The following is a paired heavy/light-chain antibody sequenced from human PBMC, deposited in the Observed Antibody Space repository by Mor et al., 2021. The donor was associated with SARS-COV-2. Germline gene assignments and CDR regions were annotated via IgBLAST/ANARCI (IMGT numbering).Light chain of an antibody. CDR3: SSYRSSSTFDYV. V-gene: IGLV2-14*03. Sequence: QSALTQPASVSGSPGQSITISCTGTSSDVGGYNYVSWYQQHPGKAPKLMIYDVINRPSGVSNRFSGSKSGNTASLTISGLQAEDEADYYCSSYRSSSTFDYVFGTGTKVTVL. CDR1: SSDVGGYNY. CDR2: DVI. J-gene: IGLJ1*01.
Heavy chain of an antibody. Sequence: QVQLQESGPGLVKPSETLSLTCTVSGGSISSYYWSWIRQPAGKGLEWIGRIYSSGSTNYNPSLESRVTMSVDTSKNQFSLNLRFVTAADTAVYYCARFRRDGYYYYGMDVWGQGTTVTVSS. J-gene: IGHJ6*02. CDR2: IYSSGST. D-gene: IGHD2-8*01. CDR3: ARFRRDGYYYYGMDV. V-gene: IGHV4-4*07. CDR1: GGSISSYY.